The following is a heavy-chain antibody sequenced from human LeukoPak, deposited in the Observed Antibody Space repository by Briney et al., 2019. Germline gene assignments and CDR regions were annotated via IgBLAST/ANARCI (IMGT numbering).Heavy chain of an antibody. CDR1: GFTFSSYA. CDR2: IKEDGSDK. CDR3: ARDAAYGYDRFDY. Sequence: GGSLRLSCAASGFTFSSYAMSWVRQAPGKGLEWVANIKEDGSDKNYVDSVKGRFTISRDNADNSLYLHMNSLRAEDTAVYYCARDAAYGYDRFDYWGQGTQVTVSS. J-gene: IGHJ4*02. V-gene: IGHV3-7*01. D-gene: IGHD5-18*01.